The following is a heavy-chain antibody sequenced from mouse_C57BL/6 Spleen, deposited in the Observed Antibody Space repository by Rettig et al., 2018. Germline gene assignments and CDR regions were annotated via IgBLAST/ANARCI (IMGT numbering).Heavy chain of an antibody. Sequence: VKLSCKASGYTFTSHWMHWVKQRPGQGLEWIGMIHPNSGYINFNEKIKNKATLTVDKSSSTAYMQLSSLTSEDSSVYYCAYYFNSSYGYWGQGTTLTVSS. CDR2: IHPNSGYI. J-gene: IGHJ2*01. CDR3: AYYFNSSYGY. D-gene: IGHD1-1*01. V-gene: IGHV1-64*01. CDR1: GYTFTSHW.